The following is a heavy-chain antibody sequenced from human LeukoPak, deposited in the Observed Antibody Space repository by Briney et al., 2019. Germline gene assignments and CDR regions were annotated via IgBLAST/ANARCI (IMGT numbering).Heavy chain of an antibody. CDR3: AKEVFDTGKAFES. CDR2: ISASGDDT. V-gene: IGHV3-23*01. D-gene: IGHD3-10*01. Sequence: GGSLRLSCAASGFTFRNFALNWVRQAPGKRLEWVSTISASGDDTFYAASVKGRFTVSRDNSKNTLHLQLNSLRAEDTAIYYCAKEVFDTGKAFESWGQGTLVTVSS. CDR1: GFTFRNFA. J-gene: IGHJ4*02.